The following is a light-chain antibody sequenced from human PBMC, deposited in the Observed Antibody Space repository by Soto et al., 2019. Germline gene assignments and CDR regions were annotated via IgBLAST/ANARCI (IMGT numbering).Light chain of an antibody. CDR1: QSISYW. Sequence: DIQMTQSPSTLSASVGDRVTITCRASQSISYWLAWYQQKPGRAPNLLIYMASSLESGVPSRFSGSGSGTEFTLTISSLRPDDFATYHCQQYNSSPYTFGQGTQLEIK. CDR2: MAS. CDR3: QQYNSSPYT. V-gene: IGKV1-5*03. J-gene: IGKJ2*01.